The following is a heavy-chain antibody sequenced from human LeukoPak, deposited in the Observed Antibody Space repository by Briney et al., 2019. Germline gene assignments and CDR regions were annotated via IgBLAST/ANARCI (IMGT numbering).Heavy chain of an antibody. V-gene: IGHV4-34*01. CDR2: INHSGST. CDR1: GGSFSGYY. Sequence: SETLSLTCAVYGGSFSGYYWSWIRHPPGKGREWIGEINHSGSTNYNPSLKSRVTISVDTSKNQFSLKLSSVTAADTAVYYCARVAGRDYYYMDVWGKGTTVTVSS. CDR3: ARVAGRDYYYMDV. D-gene: IGHD6-19*01. J-gene: IGHJ6*03.